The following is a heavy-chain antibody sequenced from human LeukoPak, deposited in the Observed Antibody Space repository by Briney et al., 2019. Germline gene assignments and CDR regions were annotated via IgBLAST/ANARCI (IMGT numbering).Heavy chain of an antibody. CDR1: GGTFSSYA. J-gene: IGHJ5*02. V-gene: IGHV1-69*13. Sequence: SVKVSCKASGGTFSSYAISWVRQAPGQGLEWMGGIIPIFGTANYAQKFQGRVTITADESTSTAYMELSSLRSEDTAVYYCARSPYYDFWSGYYRYNWFDPWGQGTLVTVSS. CDR2: IIPIFGTA. CDR3: ARSPYYDFWSGYYRYNWFDP. D-gene: IGHD3-3*01.